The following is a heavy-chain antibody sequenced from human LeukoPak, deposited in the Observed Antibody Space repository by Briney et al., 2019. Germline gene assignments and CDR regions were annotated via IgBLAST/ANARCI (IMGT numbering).Heavy chain of an antibody. CDR1: GDSVSSNSAA. CDR3: ARGRVTTIANYYYYYIDV. CDR2: TYYRSKWDN. V-gene: IGHV6-1*01. D-gene: IGHD4-17*01. J-gene: IGHJ6*03. Sequence: SQTLSLTCAISGDSVSSNSAAWTWIRQSPSRGLELLGRTYYRSKWDNDYAVSVKSRITINPDTSKNQCSLQLNSVTPEDTAVYYCARGRVTTIANYYYYYIDVWGKGTTVTVSS.